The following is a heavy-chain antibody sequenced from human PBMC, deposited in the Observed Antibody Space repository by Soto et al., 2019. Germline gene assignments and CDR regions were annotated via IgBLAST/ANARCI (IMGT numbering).Heavy chain of an antibody. J-gene: IGHJ4*02. V-gene: IGHV1-69*01. Sequence: QMQLVQSGAEVKKPGSSVKVSCKSSGGTFSSYEVNWVRQAPGQGLEWVGGVIPIFGTTKYAPKFQGRSAISADQSTTMADIELSSLRAEDTAGYFGATTGDGYNFDFWGQGTPGTVSS. D-gene: IGHD5-12*01. CDR3: ATTGDGYNFDF. CDR1: GGTFSSYE. CDR2: VIPIFGTT.